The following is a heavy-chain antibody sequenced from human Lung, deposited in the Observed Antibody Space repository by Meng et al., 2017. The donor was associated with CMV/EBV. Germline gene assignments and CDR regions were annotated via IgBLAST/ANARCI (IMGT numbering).Heavy chain of an antibody. J-gene: IGHJ6*02. V-gene: IGHV3-30-3*01. Sequence: GGSLRLSCAASGFTFSSYAMHWVREAPGKGLEWVAVISYDGSNKYYADSVKGRFTISRDNSKNTLYLQMNSLRAEDTAVYYCASRAGIATYYYYGRDVWGQGTTVTVSS. CDR3: ASRAGIATYYYYGRDV. CDR1: GFTFSSYA. CDR2: ISYDGSNK. D-gene: IGHD6-13*01.